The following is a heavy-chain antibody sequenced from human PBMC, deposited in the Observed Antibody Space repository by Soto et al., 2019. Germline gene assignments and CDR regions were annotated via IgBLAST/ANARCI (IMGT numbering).Heavy chain of an antibody. J-gene: IGHJ4*02. CDR3: TRGWDLGPLGD. Sequence: SETLSLTCAVSGGSISSCCYSWSWIRQPPGKGLEWIGYIYHSGSTYYNPSLKSRVTISVDRSKNQFSLKLSSVTAADTAIYFCTRGWDLGPLGDWGQGILVTVSS. CDR2: IYHSGST. V-gene: IGHV4-30-2*01. CDR1: GGSISSCCYS. D-gene: IGHD1-26*01.